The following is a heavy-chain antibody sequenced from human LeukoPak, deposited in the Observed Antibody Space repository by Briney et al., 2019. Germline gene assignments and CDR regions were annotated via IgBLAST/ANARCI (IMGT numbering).Heavy chain of an antibody. V-gene: IGHV1-8*02. CDR2: MNPNSGNT. D-gene: IGHD2-21*01. CDR3: ARGSVMEEKVDY. CDR1: GYTFTSYD. Sequence: GASVKVSCKASGYTFTSYDINWVRQATGQGLEWMGWMNPNSGNTGYAQKFQGRVTMTRNTSISTAYMELSSLRSEDTAVYYCARGSVMEEKVDYWGQGTLVTVSS. J-gene: IGHJ4*02.